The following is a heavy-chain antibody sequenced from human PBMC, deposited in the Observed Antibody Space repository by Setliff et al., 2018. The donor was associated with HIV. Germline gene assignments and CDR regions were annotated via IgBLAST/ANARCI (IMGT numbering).Heavy chain of an antibody. CDR3: ARLRETEGKYYLSARRGGARTVDY. CDR1: GGSISSGGYF. J-gene: IGHJ4*02. Sequence: SETLSLTCTVSGGSISSGGYFWSWIRQLPGKGLEWIGYIYYSGITYYNPSLSSRVTMSVDTSKNQFSLKLSFVTAADTAVYYCARLRETEGKYYLSARRGGARTVDYWGQGTLVTVSS. D-gene: IGHD6-6*01. CDR2: IYYSGIT. V-gene: IGHV4-39*01.